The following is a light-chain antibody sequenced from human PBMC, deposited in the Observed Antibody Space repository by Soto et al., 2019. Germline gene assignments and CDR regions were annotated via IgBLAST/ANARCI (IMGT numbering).Light chain of an antibody. V-gene: IGKV3-15*01. CDR2: GAS. CDR1: QSVSSN. Sequence: EIVMTQSPATLSVSPGERATLSCRASQSVSSNLAWYQQKPGQAPRLLFYGASTRATGIPARFSGSGSGTEFTLTISSLQSEAFAVYYCQQYDNWPPYTFGQGTKLQIK. J-gene: IGKJ2*01. CDR3: QQYDNWPPYT.